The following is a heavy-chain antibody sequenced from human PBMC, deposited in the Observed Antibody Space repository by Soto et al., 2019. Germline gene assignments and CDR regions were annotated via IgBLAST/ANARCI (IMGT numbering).Heavy chain of an antibody. CDR3: ARSMTTVVTLGY. Sequence: QLQLQESGPGLVKPSETLSLTCTVSGGSISSSSYYWGWIRQPPGKGLEWIGRNYYSGSTYYNPSLKSRVTISADTSKSRFSLKLSSVTAADTAVYYCARSMTTVVTLGYWGQGTLVTVSS. D-gene: IGHD4-17*01. J-gene: IGHJ4*02. V-gene: IGHV4-39*01. CDR2: NYYSGST. CDR1: GGSISSSSYY.